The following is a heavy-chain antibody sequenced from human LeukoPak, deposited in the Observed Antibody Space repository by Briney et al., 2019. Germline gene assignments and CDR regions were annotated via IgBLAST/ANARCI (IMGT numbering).Heavy chain of an antibody. CDR3: ARVDSSSWYLDY. J-gene: IGHJ4*02. CDR1: GFTFSTYG. D-gene: IGHD6-13*01. V-gene: IGHV3-30*02. Sequence: GGSLRLSCAASGFTFSTYGMHWVRQAPGKGLEWVAFIRYDGSNKYYADSVKGRFTISRDNSKNTVYQQMNSLRAEDTAVYYCARVDSSSWYLDYWGQGTLVTVSS. CDR2: IRYDGSNK.